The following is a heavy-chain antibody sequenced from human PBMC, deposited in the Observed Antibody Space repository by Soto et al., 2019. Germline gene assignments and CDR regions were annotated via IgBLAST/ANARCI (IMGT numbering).Heavy chain of an antibody. Sequence: GGSLRLSCAASGFTFSRYWMNWVRQAPGKGLEWVSALYDLDGSFYAASVKGRFTTSSDSSKTTVYLQMNDLRPDDTAVYYCATWHEREHAYDVWGQGTTVTVSS. J-gene: IGHJ3*01. V-gene: IGHV3-53*01. CDR2: LYDLDGS. CDR3: ATWHEREHAYDV. CDR1: GFTFSRYW. D-gene: IGHD1-1*01.